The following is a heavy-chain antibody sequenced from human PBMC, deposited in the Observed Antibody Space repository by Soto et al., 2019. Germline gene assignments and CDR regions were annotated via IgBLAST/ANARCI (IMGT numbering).Heavy chain of an antibody. J-gene: IGHJ4*02. D-gene: IGHD3-9*01. V-gene: IGHV4-34*01. CDR3: ASFAKLRYFDWLLN. CDR1: GGSFSGYY. Sequence: SETLSLSCAVYGGSFSGYYWSWIRQPPGKGLERIGEINHSGSTNYNPSLKSRVTISVDTSKNQFSLKLSSVTAADTAVYYCASFAKLRYFDWLLNWGQRTLVTVSS. CDR2: INHSGST.